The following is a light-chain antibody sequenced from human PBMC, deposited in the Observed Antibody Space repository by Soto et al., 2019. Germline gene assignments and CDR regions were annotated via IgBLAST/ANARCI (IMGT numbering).Light chain of an antibody. J-gene: IGLJ3*02. CDR3: SSYTSRSTPWV. V-gene: IGLV2-14*01. CDR2: EVS. CDR1: SSDVGGYNY. Sequence: QSVLTQPASVSGSPGQSITISCTGTSSDVGGYNYVSWYQQHPGKAPKLMIYEVSNRPSGVSNRFSGSKSGNTASLTISGLQAEDEADYDCSSYTSRSTPWVFGGGTKLTVL.